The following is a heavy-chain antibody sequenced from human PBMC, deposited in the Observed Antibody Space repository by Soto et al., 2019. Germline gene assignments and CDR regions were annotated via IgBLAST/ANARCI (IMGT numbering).Heavy chain of an antibody. CDR3: AKDHFDVAVAGTTDDY. V-gene: IGHV3-30*18. CDR1: GFTFSSYG. J-gene: IGHJ4*02. CDR2: ISYDGSNK. D-gene: IGHD6-19*01. Sequence: QVQLVESGGGVVQPGRSLRLSCAASGFTFSSYGMHWVRQAPGKGLEWVAVISYDGSNKYYADSVKGRFTISRDNSKKPLYLKMNSLRAEDTAVYYCAKDHFDVAVAGTTDDYWGQGTLVTVSS.